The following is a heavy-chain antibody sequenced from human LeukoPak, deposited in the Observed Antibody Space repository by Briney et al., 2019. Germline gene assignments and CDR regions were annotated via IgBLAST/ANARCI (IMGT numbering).Heavy chain of an antibody. D-gene: IGHD3-10*01. CDR3: TRAQFGVNWFDP. CDR1: GFTFGDYS. J-gene: IGHJ5*02. V-gene: IGHV3-49*04. Sequence: PPGGSLRLSCTASGFTFGDYSMNWVRQAPGKGLEWVGFIRTKAYGGTTEYAASVKGRFTISRDDSKSIAYLQMNSLKSEDTAVYYCTRAQFGVNWFDPWGQGTLVTVSS. CDR2: IRTKAYGGTT.